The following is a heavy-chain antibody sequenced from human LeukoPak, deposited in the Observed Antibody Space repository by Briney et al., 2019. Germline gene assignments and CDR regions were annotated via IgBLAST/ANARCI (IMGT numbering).Heavy chain of an antibody. CDR2: INPNSGGT. CDR1: GYTFTGYY. J-gene: IGHJ5*02. D-gene: IGHD4-17*01. V-gene: IGHV1-2*02. Sequence: ASVKVSCKASGYTFTGYYMHWVRQAPGQGLEWMGWINPNSGGTNYAQRFQGRVTMTRDTSISTAYMELSRLRSDDTAVYYCARGAGTTGWFDPWGQGTLVTVSS. CDR3: ARGAGTTGWFDP.